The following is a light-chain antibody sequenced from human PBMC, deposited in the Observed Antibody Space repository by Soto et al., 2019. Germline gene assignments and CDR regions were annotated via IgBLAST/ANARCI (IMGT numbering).Light chain of an antibody. CDR1: QGIRNA. Sequence: DIHMTQSPSSLSASVGDRVTITCRASQGIRNALGWYQQKPGKAPKRLIYAASSLHSGVPSRFSGSGSGTEFTLTISSLQPEDFATYYCLQHNSYPYTFGQWTKLEIK. J-gene: IGKJ2*01. V-gene: IGKV1-17*01. CDR3: LQHNSYPYT. CDR2: AAS.